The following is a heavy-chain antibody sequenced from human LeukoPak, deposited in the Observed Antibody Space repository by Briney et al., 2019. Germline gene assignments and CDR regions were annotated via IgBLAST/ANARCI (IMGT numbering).Heavy chain of an antibody. Sequence: SVKVSCKASGGTFSSYAISWVRQAPGQGLEWMGRIIPILGIANYAQKFQGRVTITADKSTSTAYMELSSLRSEDTAVYYCASTSSGYYYMDVWGKGTTVTVSS. D-gene: IGHD1-1*01. V-gene: IGHV1-69*04. CDR2: IIPILGIA. CDR3: ASTSSGYYYMDV. J-gene: IGHJ6*03. CDR1: GGTFSSYA.